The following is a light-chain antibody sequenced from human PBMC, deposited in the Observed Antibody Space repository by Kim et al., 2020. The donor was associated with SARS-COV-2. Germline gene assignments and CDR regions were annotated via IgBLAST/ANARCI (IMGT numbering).Light chain of an antibody. J-gene: IGKJ5*01. Sequence: PGESATLSCRASQSVSKYLAWYQQKPGQPPRILIYDASTRATGIPARFSGSGSGTDFTLTISTLQSEDFAVYYCQQRTNWPITFGQGTRLEIK. V-gene: IGKV3-11*01. CDR3: QQRTNWPIT. CDR2: DAS. CDR1: QSVSKY.